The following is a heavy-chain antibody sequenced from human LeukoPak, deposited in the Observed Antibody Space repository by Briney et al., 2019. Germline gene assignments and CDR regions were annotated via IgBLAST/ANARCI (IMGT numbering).Heavy chain of an antibody. CDR3: ARDPLPTVTTQGGK. CDR1: GGSISSSNW. J-gene: IGHJ4*02. Sequence: SGTLSLTCAVSGGSISSSNWWSWVRQPPGKGLEWIGEIYHSGSTNYNPSLKSRVTISVDKSKNQFSLKLSSVTAADTAVYYCARDPLPTVTTQGGKWGQGTLVTVSS. CDR2: IYHSGST. D-gene: IGHD4-17*01. V-gene: IGHV4-4*02.